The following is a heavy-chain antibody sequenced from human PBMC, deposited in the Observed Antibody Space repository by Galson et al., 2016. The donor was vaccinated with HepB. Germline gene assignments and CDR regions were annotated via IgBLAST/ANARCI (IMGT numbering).Heavy chain of an antibody. CDR3: ARDWGSSGWYNWFDP. V-gene: IGHV3-30*04. D-gene: IGHD6-19*01. Sequence: SLRLSCAAFGFSFNDYGFHWVRQAPGKGLEWLAMISYGGDIYYTDSVKGRFTISRDNSENTLYLQMNSLRPEDTGVYYCARDWGSSGWYNWFDPWGQGTLVTVSA. J-gene: IGHJ5*02. CDR1: GFSFNDYG. CDR2: ISYGGDI.